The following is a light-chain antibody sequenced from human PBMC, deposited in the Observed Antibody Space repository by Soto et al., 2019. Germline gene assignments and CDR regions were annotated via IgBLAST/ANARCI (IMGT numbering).Light chain of an antibody. V-gene: IGLV1-44*01. Sequence: QSVLTQPPSASGTPGRRVLISCSGSSSNIGSNTVNWYQQLPGTAPKLLIYSNNHRPSEVPDRFSGSKSGTSASLAISGLQSDDEADYYCAAWDDSLNGYVFASGTKLTVL. CDR3: AAWDDSLNGYV. CDR2: SNN. J-gene: IGLJ1*01. CDR1: SSNIGSNT.